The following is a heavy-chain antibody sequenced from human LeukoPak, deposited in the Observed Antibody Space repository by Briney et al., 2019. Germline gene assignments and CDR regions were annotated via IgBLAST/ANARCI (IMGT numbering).Heavy chain of an antibody. V-gene: IGHV3-23*01. D-gene: IGHD3-22*01. CDR3: AKDPAYYDSSGYYW. J-gene: IGHJ4*02. CDR2: ISGSGGST. CDR1: GFTFSSYA. Sequence: GGSLRLSCAASGFTFSSYAMSWVRQAPGKGLEWVSAISGSGGSTYYADSVKGRFTISRDNSKNTLYLQMNSLRAEDTAVYYCAKDPAYYDSSGYYWWGQGTLVTVSS.